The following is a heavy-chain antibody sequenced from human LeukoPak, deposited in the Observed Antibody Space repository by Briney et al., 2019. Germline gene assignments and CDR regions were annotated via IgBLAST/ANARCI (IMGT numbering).Heavy chain of an antibody. CDR2: INPNSGGT. Sequence: ASVKVSCKASGYTFTGYYMHWVRQAPGQGLEWMGWINPNSGGTNYAQKSQGRVTMTRDTSISTAYMELSRLRSDDTAVYYCARAGPHYDFWSGYSYYFDYWGQGTLVTVSS. V-gene: IGHV1-2*02. J-gene: IGHJ4*02. CDR3: ARAGPHYDFWSGYSYYFDY. CDR1: GYTFTGYY. D-gene: IGHD3-3*01.